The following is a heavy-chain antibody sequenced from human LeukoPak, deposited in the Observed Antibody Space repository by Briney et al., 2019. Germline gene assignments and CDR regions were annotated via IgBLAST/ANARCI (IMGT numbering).Heavy chain of an antibody. J-gene: IGHJ4*02. CDR3: ARDLRYYDYVWGSYRLNY. CDR1: GYTFTGYY. D-gene: IGHD3-16*02. V-gene: IGHV1-2*06. CDR2: INPNSGGT. Sequence: SVKVSCKASGYTFTGYYMHWVRQAPGQGLEWMGRINPNSGGTDYAQKFQGRVTMTRDTSISTAYMELSRLRSDDTAVYYCARDLRYYDYVWGSYRLNYWGQGTLVTVSS.